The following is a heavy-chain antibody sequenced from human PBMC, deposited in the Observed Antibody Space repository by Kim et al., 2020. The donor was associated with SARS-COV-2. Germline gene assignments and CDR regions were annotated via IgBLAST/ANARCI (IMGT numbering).Heavy chain of an antibody. Sequence: SRKSRVTLSVSTSKNQFSLKLSSVTAADTAVYYCARHKETVPPGGDAFDIWGQGTMVTVSS. V-gene: IGHV4-39*01. D-gene: IGHD4-17*01. CDR3: ARHKETVPPGGDAFDI. J-gene: IGHJ3*02.